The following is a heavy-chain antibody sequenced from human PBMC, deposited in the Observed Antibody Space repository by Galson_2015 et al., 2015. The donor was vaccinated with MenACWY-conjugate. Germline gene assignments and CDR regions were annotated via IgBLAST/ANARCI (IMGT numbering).Heavy chain of an antibody. CDR1: GFTFSSYV. CDR3: AREGNDYDFWSTYYYYFDS. J-gene: IGHJ4*02. D-gene: IGHD3-3*01. V-gene: IGHV3-30-3*01. Sequence: SLRISCAASGFTFSSYVMHWVRQAPGKGLEWVAVISEDGNNKNYADSVKGRFTISRDNYKNTLDLQMNTLRAEDTAVYYCAREGNDYDFWSTYYYYFDSWGQGTLVTVSS. CDR2: ISEDGNNK.